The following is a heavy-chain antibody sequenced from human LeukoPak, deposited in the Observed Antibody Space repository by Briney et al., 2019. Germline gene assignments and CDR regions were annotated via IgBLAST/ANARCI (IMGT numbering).Heavy chain of an antibody. CDR3: ARLEYCGGDCYWLDYYGMDV. J-gene: IGHJ6*02. CDR2: IYSGGST. D-gene: IGHD2-21*02. V-gene: IGHV3-53*01. CDR1: GFTVTTNY. Sequence: PGGSLRLSCVASGFTVTTNYMSWVRQAPGKGLEWVAVIYSGGSTHYADSVKGRFTISRDNSKNTLYLQMNSLRAEDTAVYYCARLEYCGGDCYWLDYYGMDVWGQGTTVTVSS.